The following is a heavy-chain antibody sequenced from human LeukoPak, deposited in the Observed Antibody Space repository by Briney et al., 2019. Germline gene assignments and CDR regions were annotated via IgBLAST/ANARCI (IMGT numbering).Heavy chain of an antibody. D-gene: IGHD5-24*01. V-gene: IGHV1-2*02. Sequence: ASVKVSCKASGYTFTGYYMHWVRQAPGQGLEWMGWINPNSGGTNYAQKFQGRVTMTRDTSISTAYMELSRLRSDDTAVYYCARVQMATILDAFDIWGQGTMVTVSS. CDR1: GYTFTGYY. J-gene: IGHJ3*02. CDR2: INPNSGGT. CDR3: ARVQMATILDAFDI.